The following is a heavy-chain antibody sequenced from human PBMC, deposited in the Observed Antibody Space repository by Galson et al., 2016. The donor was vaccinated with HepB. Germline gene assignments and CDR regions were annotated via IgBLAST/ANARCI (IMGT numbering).Heavy chain of an antibody. Sequence: SLRLSCAASGFTFDDYAMHWVRQVPGKGLEWVSGISWNGGVIVYADSVKGRFTLSRDNARNSLFLQMNSLRPEDTAIYYCAKDGEGELLTYYCDYWGQGTLVTVSS. CDR1: GFTFDDYA. D-gene: IGHD3-16*01. CDR2: ISWNGGVI. V-gene: IGHV3-9*01. J-gene: IGHJ4*02. CDR3: AKDGEGELLTYYCDY.